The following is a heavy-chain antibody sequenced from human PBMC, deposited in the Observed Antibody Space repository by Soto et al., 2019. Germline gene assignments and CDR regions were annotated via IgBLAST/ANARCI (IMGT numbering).Heavy chain of an antibody. J-gene: IGHJ4*02. V-gene: IGHV4-31*03. D-gene: IGHD2-15*01. CDR3: ARGGPVSVSPAWQLLGYFDY. Sequence: NPSETLSLTCIVSGGSISRGAYCWTWIRHFPGKGLEWIAYISYTGATYYNPSLKSRVTILADTSKNQFSLKLNSVTSADTAVYYCARGGPVSVSPAWQLLGYFDYWGQGTLVTVSS. CDR2: ISYTGAT. CDR1: GGSISRGAYC.